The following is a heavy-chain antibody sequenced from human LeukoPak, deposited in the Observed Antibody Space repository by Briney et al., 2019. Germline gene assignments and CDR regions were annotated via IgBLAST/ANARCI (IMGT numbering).Heavy chain of an antibody. Sequence: GGSLRLSCAASGFTFSSHWMSWVRQAPGKGLEWVSGISGSGSSTYYADSVKGRFTISRDNSKSTLYLQMNSLRAEDTAVYYCAKDRHAPGRYCSSTICFPFDPWGQGTLVTVSS. V-gene: IGHV3-23*01. J-gene: IGHJ5*02. D-gene: IGHD2-2*01. CDR1: GFTFSSHW. CDR2: ISGSGSST. CDR3: AKDRHAPGRYCSSTICFPFDP.